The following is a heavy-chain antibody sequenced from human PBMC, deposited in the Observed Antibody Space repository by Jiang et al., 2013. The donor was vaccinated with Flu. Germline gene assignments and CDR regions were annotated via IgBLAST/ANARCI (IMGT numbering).Heavy chain of an antibody. J-gene: IGHJ4*02. CDR3: AISYYDFWSQDY. Sequence: GLVKPSETLSLTCTVSGDSISPYYWSWIRQPPGKALEWIGNIYYSGSTNYNPSLKSRVTISVDTSKNQFSLKLSSVTAADTAVYYCAISYYDFWSQDYWGQGTLVTVSS. D-gene: IGHD3-3*01. V-gene: IGHV4-59*01. CDR2: IYYSGST. CDR1: GDSISPYY.